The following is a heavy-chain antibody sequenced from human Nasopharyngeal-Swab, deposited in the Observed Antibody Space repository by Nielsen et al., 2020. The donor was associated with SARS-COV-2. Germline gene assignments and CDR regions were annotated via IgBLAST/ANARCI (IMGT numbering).Heavy chain of an antibody. Sequence: WIPQPPGKGLEWIGSIYYSGSTYYNPSLKSRVTISVDTSKNQFSLKLSSVTAADTAVYYCARPRGSGWYREAFDIWGQGTMVTVSS. CDR2: IYYSGST. J-gene: IGHJ3*02. D-gene: IGHD6-19*01. CDR3: ARPRGSGWYREAFDI. V-gene: IGHV4-39*01.